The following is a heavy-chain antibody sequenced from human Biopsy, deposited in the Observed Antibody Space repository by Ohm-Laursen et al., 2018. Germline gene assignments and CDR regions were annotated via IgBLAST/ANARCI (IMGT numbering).Heavy chain of an antibody. CDR2: IFNSANT. V-gene: IGHV4-31*01. CDR1: GGSISSGGSY. J-gene: IGHJ5*02. CDR3: ARGGYFDSNGYFWFDP. Sequence: SQTLSLTCTVSGGSISSGGSYWSWIRQRPGKGLEWIGHIFNSANTYYNPSLKNLITISGDTSKNQFSLKLNSVTAADTAVYYCARGGYFDSNGYFWFDPWGQGTLVTVSS. D-gene: IGHD3-22*01.